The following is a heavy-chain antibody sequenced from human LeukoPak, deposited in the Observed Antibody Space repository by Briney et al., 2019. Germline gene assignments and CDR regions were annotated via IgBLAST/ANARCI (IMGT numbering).Heavy chain of an antibody. D-gene: IGHD2-2*01. CDR1: GYTFTGYY. CDR3: ARLVVPAAMAIAVDY. V-gene: IGHV1-2*06. CDR2: INPNSGGT. J-gene: IGHJ4*02. Sequence: ASVKVSCKASGYTFTGYYMHWVRQAPGQGLEWMGRINPNSGGTNYAQKFQGRVTLTRDTSISTAYMELSRLRSDDTAVYYCARLVVPAAMAIAVDYWGQGTLVTVSS.